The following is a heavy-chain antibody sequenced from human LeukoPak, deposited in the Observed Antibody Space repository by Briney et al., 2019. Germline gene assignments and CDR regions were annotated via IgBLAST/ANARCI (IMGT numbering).Heavy chain of an antibody. Sequence: GGSLRLSCAASGFSFSSYGMNWVRQAPGKGLEWVSYISSSSSTIYYADSVKGRFTISRDNAKNSLYLQMNSLRAEDTAVYYCARDVSAFEGSRIHSSTDLESTGDQGGIDYWGQGTLVTVSS. J-gene: IGHJ4*02. CDR3: ARDVSAFEGSRIHSSTDLESTGDQGGIDY. CDR1: GFSFSSYG. D-gene: IGHD6-13*01. CDR2: ISSSSSTI. V-gene: IGHV3-48*01.